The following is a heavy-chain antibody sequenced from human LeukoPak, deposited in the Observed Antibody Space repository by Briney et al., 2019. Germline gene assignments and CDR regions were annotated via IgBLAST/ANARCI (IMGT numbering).Heavy chain of an antibody. D-gene: IGHD3-3*01. CDR3: ARERRGYYDFWSGYSNWFDP. CDR2: IYSGGNT. CDR1: GFTVSSNY. Sequence: QPGGSLRLSCAASGFTVSSNYMNWVRQAPGRGLEWVSVIYSGGNTYYADSVKGRFTISRDNSKNTLYLQMNSLRAEDTAVYYCARERRGYYDFWSGYSNWFDPWGQGTLVTVSS. J-gene: IGHJ5*02. V-gene: IGHV3-53*01.